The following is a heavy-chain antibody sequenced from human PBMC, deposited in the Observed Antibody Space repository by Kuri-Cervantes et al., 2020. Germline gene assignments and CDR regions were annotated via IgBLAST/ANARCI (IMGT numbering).Heavy chain of an antibody. CDR1: GFTFSSYA. Sequence: GGSLRLSCAASGFTFSSYAMHWVRQAPGKGLEHVSAISSNGGSTYYANSVKGRFTISRDNSKNTLYLQMGSLRAEDMAVYYCAKDKVPGTRYYGTDVWGQGTTVTVSS. CDR2: ISSNGGST. D-gene: IGHD2-15*01. CDR3: AKDKVPGTRYYGTDV. V-gene: IGHV3-64*01. J-gene: IGHJ6*02.